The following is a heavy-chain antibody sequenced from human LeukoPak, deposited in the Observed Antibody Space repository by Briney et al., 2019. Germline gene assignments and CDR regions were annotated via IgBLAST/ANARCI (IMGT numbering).Heavy chain of an antibody. J-gene: IGHJ5*02. CDR2: INAGNGNT. V-gene: IGHV1-3*01. CDR3: ARDGRYCNGGSCYSYNWFDP. Sequence: GASVKVSCKASGYTFTSYAMHWVRQAPGQRLEWMGWINAGNGNTKYSQKFQGRVTITRDTSASTAYMELSSLRSEDTAVYYCARDGRYCNGGSCYSYNWFDPWGQGTLVTVSS. D-gene: IGHD2-15*01. CDR1: GYTFTSYA.